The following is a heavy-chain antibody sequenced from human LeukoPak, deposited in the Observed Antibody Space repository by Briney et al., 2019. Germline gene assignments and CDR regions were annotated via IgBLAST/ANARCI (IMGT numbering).Heavy chain of an antibody. V-gene: IGHV4-4*07. D-gene: IGHD3-9*01. CDR3: AGNPYDIVTGPDDAFDI. J-gene: IGHJ3*02. Sequence: SETLSLTCTVSGGSISSYYWSWIRQPAGKGLEWIERIYTSGSTNYKPSLKSRVTMSVDTSKNQFSLKLSSVTAADTAVYYCAGNPYDIVTGPDDAFDIWGQGTMVTVSS. CDR1: GGSISSYY. CDR2: IYTSGST.